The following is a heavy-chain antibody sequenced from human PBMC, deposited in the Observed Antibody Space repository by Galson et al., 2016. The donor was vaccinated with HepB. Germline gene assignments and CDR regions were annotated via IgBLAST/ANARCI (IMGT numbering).Heavy chain of an antibody. CDR3: ARDLFGGSCYSGECYYYYMDV. Sequence: SLRLSCAASGFSFSNSGMSWVRQAPGKGLEWVSGISDSGGSTYYADSVKGRFTIARDNFRKTLYLQMNSLRAEDTAVYYCARDLFGGSCYSGECYYYYMDVWGKGTTVTVSS. D-gene: IGHD2-15*01. V-gene: IGHV3-23*01. CDR2: ISDSGGST. CDR1: GFSFSNSG. J-gene: IGHJ6*03.